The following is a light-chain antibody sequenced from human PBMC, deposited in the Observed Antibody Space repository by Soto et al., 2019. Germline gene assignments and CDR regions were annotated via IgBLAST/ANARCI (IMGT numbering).Light chain of an antibody. Sequence: EIGMTQSPATLSVSPGERATLSCRASQSISSDLAWFQQKPGQAPSLLIYGASTRATGVPARFSGSGSGTEFTLSISGLQSEDFAVYYCQQYNNWPPLTFGGGTKVEIK. J-gene: IGKJ4*01. CDR2: GAS. CDR3: QQYNNWPPLT. V-gene: IGKV3-15*01. CDR1: QSISSD.